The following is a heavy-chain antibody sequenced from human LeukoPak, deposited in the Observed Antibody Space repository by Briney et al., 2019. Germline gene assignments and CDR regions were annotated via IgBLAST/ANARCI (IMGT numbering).Heavy chain of an antibody. D-gene: IGHD3-10*01. CDR2: INHSGST. V-gene: IGHV4-34*01. CDR1: GGSFSGYY. J-gene: IGHJ4*02. CDR3: ASFYGSGSYPDFGY. Sequence: PSETLSLTCAVYGGSFSGYYWSWIRQPPGKGLEWIGEINHSGSTNYNPSLKSRVTISVDTSKNQFSLKLSAVTAADTAVYYCASFYGSGSYPDFGYWGQGTLVTVSS.